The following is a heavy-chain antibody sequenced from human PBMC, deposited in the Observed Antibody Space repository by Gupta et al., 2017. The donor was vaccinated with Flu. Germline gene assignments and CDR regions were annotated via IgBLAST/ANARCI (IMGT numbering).Heavy chain of an antibody. Sequence: QVQLQESGPGLVKPSETLSLTCTVSGGSISSYYWSWIRQPPGKGLEWIGYIYYSGSTNYNPSLKSRATISVDTSKNQFSLKLSSVTAADTAVYYCARASMYCSGGSCYSLGWFDPWGQGTLVTVSS. CDR1: GGSISSYY. V-gene: IGHV4-59*01. CDR2: IYYSGST. D-gene: IGHD2-15*01. J-gene: IGHJ5*02. CDR3: ARASMYCSGGSCYSLGWFDP.